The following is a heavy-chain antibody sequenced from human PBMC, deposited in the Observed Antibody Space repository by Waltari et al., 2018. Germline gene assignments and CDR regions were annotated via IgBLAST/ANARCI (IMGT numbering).Heavy chain of an antibody. D-gene: IGHD4-17*01. CDR3: AGTTVVTPRHYFDY. J-gene: IGHJ4*02. V-gene: IGHV4-31*09. Sequence: QVQLQESGPGLVKPSQTLSLTCTVSGGSISSGGYYWSWIRQHPGNGLEWIGYIYHIGSTYYNPSLKSRVTISVDRSKNQFSLKLSAVTAADTAVYYCAGTTVVTPRHYFDYWGQGTLVTVSS. CDR1: GGSISSGGYY. CDR2: IYHIGST.